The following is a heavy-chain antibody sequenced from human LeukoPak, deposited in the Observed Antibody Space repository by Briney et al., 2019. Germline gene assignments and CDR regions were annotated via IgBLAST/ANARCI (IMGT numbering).Heavy chain of an antibody. CDR1: GGSISSYY. D-gene: IGHD3-22*01. Sequence: SETLSLTCTVSGGSISSYYWSWIRQPPGKGLEWIGYIYYSGSTNYNPSLKSRVTISVDTSKNQFSLKLSSVTAADTAVYYCASFPKYYYDSSGRRAFDIWGQGTMVTVSS. V-gene: IGHV4-59*08. J-gene: IGHJ3*02. CDR3: ASFPKYYYDSSGRRAFDI. CDR2: IYYSGST.